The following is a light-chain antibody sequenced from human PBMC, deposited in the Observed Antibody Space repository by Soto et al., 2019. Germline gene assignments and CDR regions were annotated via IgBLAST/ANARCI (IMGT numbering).Light chain of an antibody. J-gene: IGKJ4*01. Sequence: EIVLTQSPATLSLSPGERATLSCRASQSVSSYLAWYQQKPGQAPRLLIYDASNRATGIPPRFSGRGSGTDFALTISSPEPQDFAVYYCQQRSNWPPLTFGGGTKVEIK. CDR3: QQRSNWPPLT. V-gene: IGKV3-11*01. CDR2: DAS. CDR1: QSVSSY.